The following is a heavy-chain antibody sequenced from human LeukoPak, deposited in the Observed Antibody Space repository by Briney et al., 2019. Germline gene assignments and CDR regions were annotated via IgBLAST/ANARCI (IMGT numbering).Heavy chain of an antibody. D-gene: IGHD6-13*01. CDR3: ARGLIAAEC. V-gene: IGHV4-38-2*02. Sequence: PSETLSLTCTVSGYSISSGYYWGWIRQPPGKGLEWIGYIYYSGSTYYNPSLKSRVTISVDTSKNQFSLKLSSVTAADTAVYYCARGLIAAECWGQGTLVTVPS. CDR1: GYSISSGYY. J-gene: IGHJ4*02. CDR2: IYYSGST.